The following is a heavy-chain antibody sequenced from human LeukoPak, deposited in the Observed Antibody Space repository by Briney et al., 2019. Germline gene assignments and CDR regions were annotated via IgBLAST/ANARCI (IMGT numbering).Heavy chain of an antibody. CDR1: GGSISSGSYY. Sequence: SSETLSLTCTVSGGSISSGSYYWSWIRQPAGKGLEWIGRIYTSGSTNYNPSLKSRVTISVDTSKYQFSLKLSSVTAADTAVYYCARGLWATINYWGQGTLVTVSS. CDR2: IYTSGST. CDR3: ARGLWATINY. D-gene: IGHD5-24*01. V-gene: IGHV4-61*02. J-gene: IGHJ4*02.